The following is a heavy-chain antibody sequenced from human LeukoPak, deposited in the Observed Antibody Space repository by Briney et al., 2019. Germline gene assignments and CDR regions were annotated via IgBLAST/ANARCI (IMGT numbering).Heavy chain of an antibody. D-gene: IGHD5-18*01. CDR3: AREGGYSYGDAPLHFDY. CDR2: MSTSGST. J-gene: IGHJ4*02. CDR1: GGSISSGSYY. V-gene: IGHV4-61*02. Sequence: PSETLSLTCTVSGGSISSGSYYWSWIRQPAGTGLEWIGRMSTSGSTNYNPSLKSRVTISVDTSKNQFSLKLSSVTAADTAVYYCAREGGYSYGDAPLHFDYWGQGTLVTVSS.